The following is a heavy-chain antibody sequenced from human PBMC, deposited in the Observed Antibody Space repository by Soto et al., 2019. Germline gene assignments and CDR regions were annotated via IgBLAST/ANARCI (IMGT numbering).Heavy chain of an antibody. Sequence: VQVVQSGGGLVQPGGSPKLSCAASGFAFNDSAMHWVRQASGKGLEWVARVRSKSNNYATAYPASVKGRFIVSRDDSMGTTSLQMNSLKPEDTAIYYCTNNFVWGQGVLVTVS. CDR2: VRSKSNNYAT. CDR3: TNNFV. J-gene: IGHJ4*02. CDR1: GFAFNDSA. V-gene: IGHV3-73*01. D-gene: IGHD2-15*01.